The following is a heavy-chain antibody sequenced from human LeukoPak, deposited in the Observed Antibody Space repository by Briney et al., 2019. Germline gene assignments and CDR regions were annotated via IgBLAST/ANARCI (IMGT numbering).Heavy chain of an antibody. CDR2: ISSSSSYI. CDR1: GFTFSSYS. D-gene: IGHD4-17*01. J-gene: IGHJ4*02. Sequence: GGSLRLSCAASGFTFSSYSMNWVRQAPGKGLEWVSSISSSSSYIYYADSVKGRFTISRDNAKNSLYLQMNSLRAEDTAVYYCANTRYGDYYFDYWGQGTLVTVSS. CDR3: ANTRYGDYYFDY. V-gene: IGHV3-21*04.